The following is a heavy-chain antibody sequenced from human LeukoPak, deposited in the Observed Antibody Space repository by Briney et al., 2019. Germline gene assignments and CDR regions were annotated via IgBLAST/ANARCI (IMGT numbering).Heavy chain of an antibody. V-gene: IGHV3-33*08. J-gene: IGHJ4*02. CDR3: AREELGLDY. D-gene: IGHD7-27*01. Sequence: GGSLRLSCAASGFTFSTCAMNWVRQAPGKGLEWVAVIWYDGSNKYYADSVKGRFTISRDNSKNTLYLQMNSLRAEDTAVYYCAREELGLDYWGQGTLVTVSS. CDR1: GFTFSTCA. CDR2: IWYDGSNK.